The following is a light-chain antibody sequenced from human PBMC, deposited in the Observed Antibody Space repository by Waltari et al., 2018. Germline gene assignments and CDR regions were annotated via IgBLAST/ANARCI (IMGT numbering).Light chain of an antibody. Sequence: EIVMTHSPATLSVSPGERATLSCRASRSVSSKLAWYQQKPGQAPRLLINGASTRATGIPARFSGSGSGTEFTLTISSLQSEDFAVYYCQQYDNWPYTFGQGTKLEIK. V-gene: IGKV3D-15*01. CDR3: QQYDNWPYT. CDR2: GAS. J-gene: IGKJ2*01. CDR1: RSVSSK.